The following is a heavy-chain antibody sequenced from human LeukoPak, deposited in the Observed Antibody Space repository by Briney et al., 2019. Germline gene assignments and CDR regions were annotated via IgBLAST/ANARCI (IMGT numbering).Heavy chain of an antibody. Sequence: PGGSLRLSCAASGFTFSSYWMSWVRQLPGKGLEWVANINQDGSEKYYVDSVKGRFTISRDNAKNSLYLQMNSLRAEYTAVYYCAKDRLVYGAYMGNWFDPWGQGTLVTVSS. CDR1: GFTFSSYW. D-gene: IGHD4-17*01. CDR2: INQDGSEK. V-gene: IGHV3-7*03. CDR3: AKDRLVYGAYMGNWFDP. J-gene: IGHJ5*02.